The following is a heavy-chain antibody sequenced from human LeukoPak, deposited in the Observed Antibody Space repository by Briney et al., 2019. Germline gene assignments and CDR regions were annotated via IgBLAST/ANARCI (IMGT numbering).Heavy chain of an antibody. Sequence: GSSEKVSCKASGYTFTSYAMHWVRQAPGQRLEWMGWVNVDNGNTKYSKEFQGRVTITRDTSASTAYMELSSLRSEDMAADYCARDYCSGGSCYSGWFDPWGQGTLVTVSS. CDR1: GYTFTSYA. CDR2: VNVDNGNT. J-gene: IGHJ5*02. D-gene: IGHD2-15*01. V-gene: IGHV1-3*03. CDR3: ARDYCSGGSCYSGWFDP.